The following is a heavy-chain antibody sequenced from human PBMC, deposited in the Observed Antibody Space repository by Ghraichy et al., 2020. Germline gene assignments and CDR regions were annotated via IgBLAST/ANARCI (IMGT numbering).Heavy chain of an antibody. Sequence: SETLSLTCTVSGGSISSYYWSWIRQPPGKGLEWIGYIYYSGSTNYNPSLKSRVTISVDTSKNQFSLKLSSVTAADTAVYYCARQRTGRPLGGSGWYLSYYYYGMDVWGQGTTVTVSS. CDR1: GGSISSYY. CDR3: ARQRTGRPLGGSGWYLSYYYYGMDV. J-gene: IGHJ6*02. CDR2: IYYSGST. D-gene: IGHD6-19*01. V-gene: IGHV4-59*08.